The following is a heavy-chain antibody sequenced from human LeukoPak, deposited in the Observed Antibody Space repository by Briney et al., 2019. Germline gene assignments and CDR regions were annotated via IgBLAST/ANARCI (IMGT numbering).Heavy chain of an antibody. CDR1: EFTFDDYP. J-gene: IGHJ4*02. Sequence: GGSLRLSCAASEFTFDDYPMHWVRQAPGKGLEWVSLISWDGGSTYYEDSVKGRFTISRDNSKNSLYLQMNSVRTEDTGFYYCSRDTVYCSRTNCFFDYWGQGTLVTVSS. V-gene: IGHV3-43*01. D-gene: IGHD2-2*01. CDR3: SRDTVYCSRTNCFFDY. CDR2: ISWDGGST.